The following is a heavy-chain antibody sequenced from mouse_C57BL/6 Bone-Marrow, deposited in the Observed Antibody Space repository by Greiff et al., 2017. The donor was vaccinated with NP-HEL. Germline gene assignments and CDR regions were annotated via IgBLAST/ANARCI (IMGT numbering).Heavy chain of an antibody. CDR3: ARDSTMVKWFAY. J-gene: IGHJ3*01. CDR2: IDPSDSYT. V-gene: IGHV1-59*01. Sequence: VQLQQPGAELVRPGTSVKLSCKASGYTFTSYWMHWVKQRPGQGLEWIGVIDPSDSYTNYNQKFKGKATLTVDTSSSTAYMQLSSLTSEDSAVYYCARDSTMVKWFAYWGQGTLVTVSA. CDR1: GYTFTSYW. D-gene: IGHD2-2*01.